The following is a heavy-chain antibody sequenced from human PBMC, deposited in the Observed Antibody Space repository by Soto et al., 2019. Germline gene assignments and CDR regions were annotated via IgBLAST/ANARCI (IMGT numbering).Heavy chain of an antibody. Sequence: ASVKVSCKASGYTFTSYYMHWVRQAPGQGLEWMGIINPSGGSTSYAQKFQGRVTMTRDTSTSTVYMELSSLRSEDTAVYYCARGYDFWSGHSTNYYYYGMDVWGQGTTVTVSS. CDR1: GYTFTSYY. CDR3: ARGYDFWSGHSTNYYYYGMDV. D-gene: IGHD3-3*01. V-gene: IGHV1-46*01. J-gene: IGHJ6*02. CDR2: INPSGGST.